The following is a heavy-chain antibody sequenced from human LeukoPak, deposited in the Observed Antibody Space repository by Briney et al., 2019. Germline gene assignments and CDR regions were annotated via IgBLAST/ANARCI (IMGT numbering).Heavy chain of an antibody. CDR2: IYYSGSA. CDR3: ARDLGGLGN. J-gene: IGHJ1*01. CDR1: GGSITRGGYY. V-gene: IGHV4-31*03. Sequence: SETLSLTCSVSGGSITRGGYYWSWIRQHPGKGLEWIGYIYYSGSAYYNPSLKSRVIISVDTSKNQFSLRLSSVTAADTAVYYCARDLGGLGNWGQGTLVTVSS. D-gene: IGHD3-10*01.